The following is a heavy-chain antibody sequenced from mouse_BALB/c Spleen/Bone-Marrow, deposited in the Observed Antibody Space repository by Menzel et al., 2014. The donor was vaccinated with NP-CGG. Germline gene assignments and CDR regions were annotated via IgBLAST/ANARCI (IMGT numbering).Heavy chain of an antibody. Sequence: VMLVESGAELVRPESSVKISCKASGYAFSTYWMIWVKQRPGQGLEWIGQIYPGDGDTNYNGKFKGKATLTADKSSSTAYMQLSSLTSEDSAVYFCAREARSAMDYWGQGTSVTVSS. J-gene: IGHJ4*01. CDR3: AREARSAMDY. CDR2: IYPGDGDT. CDR1: GYAFSTYW. V-gene: IGHV1-80*01.